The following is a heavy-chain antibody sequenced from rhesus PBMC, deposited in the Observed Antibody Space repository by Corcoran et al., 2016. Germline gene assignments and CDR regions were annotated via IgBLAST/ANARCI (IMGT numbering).Heavy chain of an antibody. CDR3: ARGGYEYSNYVNY. V-gene: IGHV3-72*01. CDR2: IGPGGET. CDR1: GFTFSSYA. Sequence: EVQLVESGGGLVQPGGSLRLSCAASGFTFSSYAMQWVHQAPGKGLEWVSAIGPGGETYYADAVKGRFTISRDNAKNSLYLQIDSLSAEDTAVYYCARGGYEYSNYVNYWGQGVLVTVSS. D-gene: IGHD4-23*01. J-gene: IGHJ4*01.